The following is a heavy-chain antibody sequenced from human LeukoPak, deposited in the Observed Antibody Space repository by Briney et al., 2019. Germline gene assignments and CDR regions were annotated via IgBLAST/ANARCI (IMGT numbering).Heavy chain of an antibody. CDR1: GYTFTSYA. J-gene: IGHJ4*02. Sequence: ASVKVSCKASGYTFTSYAMHWVRQAPGQRLEWMGWINAGNGNTKYSQKFQGRVTITRDTSASTAYMELSSLRSEDTAVYYCAKGPVEMATIFDYWGQGTLVTVSS. V-gene: IGHV1-3*01. D-gene: IGHD5-24*01. CDR3: AKGPVEMATIFDY. CDR2: INAGNGNT.